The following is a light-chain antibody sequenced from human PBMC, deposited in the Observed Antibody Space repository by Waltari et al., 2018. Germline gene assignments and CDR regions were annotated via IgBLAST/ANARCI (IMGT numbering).Light chain of an antibody. CDR3: QQYDHLHMYT. V-gene: IGKV1-33*01. J-gene: IGKJ2*01. Sequence: IQMTQSPSSLSASVGDRVTITCQASQDITNYLNWYQQNPGKAPKLLIYDASNLETGVPSRFSGSGSGTHFTFTISSLQPEDIAIYYCQQYDHLHMYTFGQGTKLQIK. CDR2: DAS. CDR1: QDITNY.